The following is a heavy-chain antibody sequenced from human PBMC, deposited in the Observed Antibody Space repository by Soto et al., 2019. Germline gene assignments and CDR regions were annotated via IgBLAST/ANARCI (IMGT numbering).Heavy chain of an antibody. Sequence: QVQLRESGPGLVKTSETLSLTCTVSGDSISPYYWSWIRQPAGKGLEWVGRISASGFTTHNPSLKSRVAMSVETSKKQFSLTLRSVTAADTAVYYCAREARGGYSGIFDSWGQGTLVTVS. CDR3: AREARGGYSGIFDS. CDR2: ISASGFT. V-gene: IGHV4-4*07. CDR1: GDSISPYY. D-gene: IGHD2-15*01. J-gene: IGHJ4*02.